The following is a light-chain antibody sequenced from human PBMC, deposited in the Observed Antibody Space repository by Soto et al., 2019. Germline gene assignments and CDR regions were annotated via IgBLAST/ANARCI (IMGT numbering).Light chain of an antibody. Sequence: EVVMTQSPATLSVSPGERATLSCRASQSVGTNLVWYQQKPGQAPRLLVYGASTRATGIPASFSGSGSGTEFTLTISSLQSEDFAVYYCQQYNDWPLTFGGGTKVEIK. J-gene: IGKJ4*01. CDR2: GAS. CDR1: QSVGTN. CDR3: QQYNDWPLT. V-gene: IGKV3-15*01.